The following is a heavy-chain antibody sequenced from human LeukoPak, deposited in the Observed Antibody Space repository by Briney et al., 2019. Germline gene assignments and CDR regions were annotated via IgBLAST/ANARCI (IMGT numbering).Heavy chain of an antibody. CDR1: GFTVSSNY. J-gene: IGHJ6*03. Sequence: GGSLRLSCAASGFTVSSNYMSWVRQAPGKGLEWVAVIYSGGSTYYADSVKGRFTISRDNSKNTLYLQMNSLRAEDTAVYYCARQSVDYGDYYYYYMDGWGKGTTVTISS. V-gene: IGHV3-66*04. D-gene: IGHD4-17*01. CDR2: IYSGGST. CDR3: ARQSVDYGDYYYYYMDG.